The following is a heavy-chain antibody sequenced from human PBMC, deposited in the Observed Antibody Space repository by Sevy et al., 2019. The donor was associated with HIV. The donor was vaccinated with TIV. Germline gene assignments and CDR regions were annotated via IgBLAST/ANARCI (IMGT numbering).Heavy chain of an antibody. V-gene: IGHV4-34*01. CDR3: SGVGGVTSTNASYYFDY. J-gene: IGHJ4*02. CDR2: INHRGST. Sequence: SETLSLTCAVYGGSFSGYYWSWIRQPPGKGLEWIGEINHRGSTNYNPSLKSRVTISVDTSKNQFSLKLSSVTAADTAVYYCSGVGGVTSTNASYYFDYWGQGTLVTVSS. D-gene: IGHD2-21*02. CDR1: GGSFSGYY.